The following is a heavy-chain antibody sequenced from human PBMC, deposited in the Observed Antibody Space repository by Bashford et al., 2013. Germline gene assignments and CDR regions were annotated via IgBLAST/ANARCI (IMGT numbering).Heavy chain of an antibody. V-gene: IGHV1-8*01. CDR2: MNPNSGNT. J-gene: IGHJ6*02. CDR1: GYTFTSYD. CDR3: ARSAEYSSSYYYYYYGMDV. D-gene: IGHD6-6*01. Sequence: ASVKVSCKASGYTFTSYDINWVRQATGQGLEWMGWMNPNSGNTGYAQKFQGRVTMTRNTSISTAYMELSSLRSEDTAVYYCARSAEYSSSYYYYYYGMDVWGQGTTVTVSS.